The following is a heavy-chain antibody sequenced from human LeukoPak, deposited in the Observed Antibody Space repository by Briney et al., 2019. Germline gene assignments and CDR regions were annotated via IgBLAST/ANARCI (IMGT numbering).Heavy chain of an antibody. V-gene: IGHV4-59*01. D-gene: IGHD6-13*01. CDR3: ARGVYIAAAQYAY. Sequence: PSETLSLTCTVSGGSISSDSWSWLRQPPGKGLEWIGYIYYSGTTNYNPSLKSRVTISVDTSKNQFSLKLSSVTAADTAVYYCARGVYIAAAQYAYWGQGTLVTVSS. CDR1: GGSISSDS. CDR2: IYYSGTT. J-gene: IGHJ4*02.